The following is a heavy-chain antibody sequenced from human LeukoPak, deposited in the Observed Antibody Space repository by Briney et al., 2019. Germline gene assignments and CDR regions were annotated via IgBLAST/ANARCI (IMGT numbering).Heavy chain of an antibody. V-gene: IGHV3-21*06. Sequence: GGSLRLSCEISGFTFSSYVMSWVRQAPGKGLGWVATISRSSIFIFYADSMKGRFTISRDNAKNSLFLQMNNLRAADTAVYFCARSPWGFSSSCYFERWGQGTLVIASS. CDR3: ARSPWGFSSSCYFER. J-gene: IGHJ1*01. D-gene: IGHD6-13*01. CDR2: ISRSSIFI. CDR1: GFTFSSYV.